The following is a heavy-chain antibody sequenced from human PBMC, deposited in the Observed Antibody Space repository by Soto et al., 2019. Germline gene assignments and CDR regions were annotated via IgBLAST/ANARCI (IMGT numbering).Heavy chain of an antibody. D-gene: IGHD3-16*01. J-gene: IGHJ5*02. CDR2: ISADTGTR. Sequence: QDQLVQSGGEVEKPGASVKVSCKASGYTFTRYGISWVRQAPGQGLEWMGWISADTGTRFYAQKFQGRVTMTTDMATTTAYMELGSLRSDDTAVYYCARTTVDTIMWSWLDPWGQGTQVTVSS. V-gene: IGHV1-18*01. CDR3: ARTTVDTIMWSWLDP. CDR1: GYTFTRYG.